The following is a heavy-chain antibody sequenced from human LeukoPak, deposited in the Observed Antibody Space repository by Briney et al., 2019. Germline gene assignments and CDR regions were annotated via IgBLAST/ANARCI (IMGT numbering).Heavy chain of an antibody. CDR2: ISGSGGST. CDR1: GFTFSSYG. V-gene: IGHV3-23*01. D-gene: IGHD6-19*01. Sequence: PGGSLRLSCAASGFTFSSYGMSWVRQAPGKGLEWVSAISGSGGSTYYADSVKGRFTISRDNSKNTLYLQMNSLRAEDTAVYYCAKVNREQWLVRGQEFDYWGQGTLVTVSS. J-gene: IGHJ4*02. CDR3: AKVNREQWLVRGQEFDY.